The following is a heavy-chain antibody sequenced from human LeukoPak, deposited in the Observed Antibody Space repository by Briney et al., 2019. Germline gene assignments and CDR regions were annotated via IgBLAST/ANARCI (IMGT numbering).Heavy chain of an antibody. CDR2: ISSSGSTI. CDR3: AKVCGSSCYFPES. V-gene: IGHV3-11*01. D-gene: IGHD2-2*01. J-gene: IGHJ5*02. Sequence: GGSLRLSCAASGFTFSDYYMSWIRQAPGKGLEWVPYISSSGSTIYYADSVKGRFTISRDNSKDTLHLQMNSLTAEDTAMYYCAKVCGSSCYFPESWGQGTLVTVSS. CDR1: GFTFSDYY.